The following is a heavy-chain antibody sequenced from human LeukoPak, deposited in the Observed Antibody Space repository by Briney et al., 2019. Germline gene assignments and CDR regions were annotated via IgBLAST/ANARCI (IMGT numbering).Heavy chain of an antibody. CDR3: ASFSVAGRTRGAFDI. V-gene: IGHV3-30*04. Sequence: GGSLRLSCAASGFTFSSYAMHWVRQAPGKGLEWVAVISYDGSNKYYADSVKGRFTISRDNAKNSLYLQMNSLRAEDTAVYYCASFSVAGRTRGAFDIWGQGTMVTVSS. CDR2: ISYDGSNK. J-gene: IGHJ3*02. CDR1: GFTFSSYA. D-gene: IGHD6-19*01.